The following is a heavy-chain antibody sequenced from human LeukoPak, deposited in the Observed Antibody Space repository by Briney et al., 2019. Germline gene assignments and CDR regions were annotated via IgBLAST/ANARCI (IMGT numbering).Heavy chain of an antibody. J-gene: IGHJ4*02. CDR2: IYYSGST. CDR1: GGSVSSSSYY. CDR3: ARRHDFWSGYHYFDY. Sequence: SETLSLTCTVSGGSVSSSSYYWGWIRQPPGKGLEWIGSIYYSGSTYYNPSLKSRVTISVDTSKNQFSLKLSSVTAADTAVCYCARRHDFWSGYHYFDYWGQGTLVTVSS. V-gene: IGHV4-39*01. D-gene: IGHD3-3*01.